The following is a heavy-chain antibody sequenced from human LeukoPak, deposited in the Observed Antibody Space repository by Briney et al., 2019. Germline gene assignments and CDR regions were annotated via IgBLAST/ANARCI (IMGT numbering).Heavy chain of an antibody. CDR3: ARDEDPKLGGYSYGNFH. V-gene: IGHV3-7*01. J-gene: IGHJ4*02. CDR2: IKEDGREK. Sequence: GGSLRLSCAASGFTFSKYWLSWVRQAPGKGPEWVANIKEDGREKHYVDSVRGRFTISRDNAQNSPYLEMNSLRVEDTAVYYRARDEDPKLGGYSYGNFHWGQGTLVTVSS. CDR1: GFTFSKYW. D-gene: IGHD5-18*01.